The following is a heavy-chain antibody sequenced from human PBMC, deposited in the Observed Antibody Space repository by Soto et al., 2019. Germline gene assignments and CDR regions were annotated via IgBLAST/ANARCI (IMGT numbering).Heavy chain of an antibody. J-gene: IGHJ3*02. Sequence: GESLKISCKGSGYSFTSYWIGWVRQMPGKGLEWMGIIYPGDSDTRYSPSFQGQVTISADKSISTAYLQWSSLKASDTAMYYCARSLSGGYPTCAFDIWGQGTMVTVSS. CDR2: IYPGDSDT. CDR3: ARSLSGGYPTCAFDI. D-gene: IGHD1-26*01. CDR1: GYSFTSYW. V-gene: IGHV5-51*01.